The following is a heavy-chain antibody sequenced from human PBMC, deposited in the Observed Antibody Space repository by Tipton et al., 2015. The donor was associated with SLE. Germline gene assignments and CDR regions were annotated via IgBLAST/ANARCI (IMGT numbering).Heavy chain of an antibody. J-gene: IGHJ6*02. CDR2: IYYSGTT. CDR3: ARGSRGVGFDV. Sequence: TLSLTCAVSGASITSSDWWSWVRQPPGKGLEWIAYIYYSGTTNYNPSLKSRVSISVDTSKNHFSLNLYSVTAADTAVYYCARGSRGVGFDVWGHGTTVIVSS. D-gene: IGHD3-10*01. V-gene: IGHV4-4*02. CDR1: GASITSSDW.